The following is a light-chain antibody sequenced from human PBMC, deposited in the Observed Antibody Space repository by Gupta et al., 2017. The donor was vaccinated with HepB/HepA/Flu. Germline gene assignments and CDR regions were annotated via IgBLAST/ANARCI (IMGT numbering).Light chain of an antibody. V-gene: IGLV3-25*03. Sequence: SYELTQPPSVSVSPGQTARITCSGDALPKQYGYWYQQKPGRAPLLGIVKDRERPSDIPERVACSSSGKTVTSTISVVQAEDEADDDCQSSDSSGTYGVFGGGTKLTVL. CDR2: KDR. CDR1: ALPKQY. J-gene: IGLJ3*02. CDR3: QSSDSSGTYGV.